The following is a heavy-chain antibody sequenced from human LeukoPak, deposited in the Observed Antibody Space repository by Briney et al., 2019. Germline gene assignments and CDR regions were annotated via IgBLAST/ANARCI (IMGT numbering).Heavy chain of an antibody. J-gene: IGHJ6*02. CDR3: ARDLRCSSTSCLAQKPYYYYGMDV. CDR2: ISSSSSYI. Sequence: GGSLRLSCAASGFTFSSYAMSWVRQAPGKGLEWVSSISSSSSYIYYADSVKGRFTISRDNAKNSLYLQMNSLRAEDTAVYYCARDLRCSSTSCLAQKPYYYYGMDVWGQGTTVTVSS. CDR1: GFTFSSYA. V-gene: IGHV3-21*01. D-gene: IGHD2-2*01.